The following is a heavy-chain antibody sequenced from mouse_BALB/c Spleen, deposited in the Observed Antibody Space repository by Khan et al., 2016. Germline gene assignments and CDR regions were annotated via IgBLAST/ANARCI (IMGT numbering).Heavy chain of an antibody. V-gene: IGHV1-7*01. CDR2: INPSTGYT. D-gene: IGHD1-1*01. J-gene: IGHJ4*01. CDR1: GYTLTSYW. CDR3: ADYYGSSYAMDY. Sequence: VQLQQSGAELAKPGASVKMSCKASGYTLTSYWMHWVKQRPGQGLEWIGYINPSTGYTEYNQKFKDKATLTADKSSSTAYMQLSSLTSEDSAVYYCADYYGSSYAMDYWGQGTSVTVSS.